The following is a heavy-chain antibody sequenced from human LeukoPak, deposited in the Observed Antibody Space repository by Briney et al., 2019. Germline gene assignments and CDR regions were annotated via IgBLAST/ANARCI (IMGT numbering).Heavy chain of an antibody. D-gene: IGHD4-17*01. Sequence: PSETLFLTCTVSGGSISSSSYYWGWIRQPPGKGLEWIGSIYYSGSTYYNPSLKSRVTISVDKSKNQFSLKLSSVTAADTAVYYCARLPADYGDNYFDYWGQGTLATVSS. V-gene: IGHV4-39*07. J-gene: IGHJ4*02. CDR3: ARLPADYGDNYFDY. CDR2: IYYSGST. CDR1: GGSISSSSYY.